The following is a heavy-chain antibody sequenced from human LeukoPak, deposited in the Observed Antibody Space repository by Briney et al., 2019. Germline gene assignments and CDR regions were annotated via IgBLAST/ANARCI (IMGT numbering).Heavy chain of an antibody. CDR2: ISAYNGNT. V-gene: IGHV1-18*01. CDR3: ARYGSGSYYNRAGAFDI. D-gene: IGHD3-10*01. J-gene: IGHJ3*02. Sequence: ASVKVSCKASGYTFTSYGISWVRQALGQGLEWMGWISAYNGNTNYAQKLQGRVTMTTDTSTSTAYMELRSLRSDDTAAYYCARYGSGSYYNRAGAFDIWGQGTMVTVSS. CDR1: GYTFTSYG.